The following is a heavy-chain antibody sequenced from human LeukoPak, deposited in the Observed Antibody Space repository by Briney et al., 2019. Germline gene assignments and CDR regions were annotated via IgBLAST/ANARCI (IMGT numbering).Heavy chain of an antibody. CDR3: ARDYDSSGYYSDY. CDR1: GFTFSSYS. Sequence: GGSLRLSCAASGFTFSSYSMTWVRQAPGKGLEWVSYISSSSSTIYYADSVKGRFTISRDNAKNSLYLQMNSPRAEDTAVYYCARDYDSSGYYSDYWGRGTLVTVSS. CDR2: ISSSSSTI. V-gene: IGHV3-48*01. J-gene: IGHJ4*02. D-gene: IGHD3-22*01.